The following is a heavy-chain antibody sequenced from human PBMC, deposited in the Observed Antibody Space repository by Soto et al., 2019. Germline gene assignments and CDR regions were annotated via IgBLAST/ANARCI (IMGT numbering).Heavy chain of an antibody. CDR2: IVVGSGNT. V-gene: IGHV1-58*01. J-gene: IGHJ4*02. D-gene: IGHD1-26*01. CDR1: GFTFTSSA. CDR3: AAGGPGRVGAPGEGDDY. Sequence: QMQLVPSGPEVKKPGTSVKVSCNASGFTFTSSAVQWVRQSRGQSLEWIGWIVVGSGNTNYAQKFQERVTITRDMSKSTAYLELSSLRSEDTAVYYCAAGGPGRVGAPGEGDDYWGQGTLVTVSS.